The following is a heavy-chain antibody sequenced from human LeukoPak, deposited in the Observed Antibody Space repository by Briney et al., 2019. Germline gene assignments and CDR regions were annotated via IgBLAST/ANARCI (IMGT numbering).Heavy chain of an antibody. CDR1: GGSLSSYY. J-gene: IGHJ3*02. CDR2: IYTSGST. D-gene: IGHD3-22*01. V-gene: IGHV4-4*07. Sequence: SETLSLTCTVSGGSLSSYYWSWVRQPAGKGLEWIGRIYTSGSTNYNPSPKSRVAMSVDTSKSQFSLKLSSVTAADTAVYYCARGDDYYDSSGYNSAFDIWGQGTMVTVSS. CDR3: ARGDDYYDSSGYNSAFDI.